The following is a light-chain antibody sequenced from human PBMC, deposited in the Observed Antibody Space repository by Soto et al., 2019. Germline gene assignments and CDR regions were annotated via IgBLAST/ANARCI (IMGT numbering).Light chain of an antibody. Sequence: DIRMTQSPSSLSASVGDSVTITCRASQGINNYLAWYQQKPGKVPVLLIYSASTLKPGIPSRFSGSGTGTDFTLTISSLQPEDFATYYSQKYDSAPRTFGQGTKVDIK. CDR3: QKYDSAPRT. CDR2: SAS. CDR1: QGINNY. J-gene: IGKJ1*01. V-gene: IGKV1-27*01.